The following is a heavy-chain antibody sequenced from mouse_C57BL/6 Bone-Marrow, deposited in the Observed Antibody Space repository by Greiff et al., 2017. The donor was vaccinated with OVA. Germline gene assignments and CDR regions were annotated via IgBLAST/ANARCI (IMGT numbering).Heavy chain of an antibody. CDR2: ISYDGSN. V-gene: IGHV3-6*01. J-gene: IGHJ3*01. CDR3: ARGKGLRRGAWFAY. Sequence: VQLKQSGPGLVKPTQSLSLTCSVTGYSITSGYYWNWIRQFPGNKLEWMGYISYDGSNNYNPSPTNRISITRDTSKNQFFLKLNSVTTEDTATYYCARGKGLRRGAWFAYWGQGTLVTVSA. CDR1: GYSITSGYY. D-gene: IGHD2-4*01.